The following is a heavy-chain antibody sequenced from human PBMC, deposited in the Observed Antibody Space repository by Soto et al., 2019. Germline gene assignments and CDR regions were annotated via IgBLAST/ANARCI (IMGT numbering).Heavy chain of an antibody. CDR2: ISYDGSNK. J-gene: IGHJ4*02. Sequence: QVQLVDSGGDVVQPGRSLRLSCAVSGFTFSSYAMHWVRQAPGKGLEWVAVISYDGSNKYYADSVKGRFTISRDNSKNTLYLQMNSLRAEDTAVYYCARHKRDLRFLEWSYYFDYWGQGTLVTVSS. D-gene: IGHD3-3*01. CDR1: GFTFSSYA. CDR3: ARHKRDLRFLEWSYYFDY. V-gene: IGHV3-30-3*01.